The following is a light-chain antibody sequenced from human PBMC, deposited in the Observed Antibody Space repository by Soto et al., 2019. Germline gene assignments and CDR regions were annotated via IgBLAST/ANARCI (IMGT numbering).Light chain of an antibody. Sequence: EIELTQSPGTLSLSPGERATLSCRASQSVSSSYVAWYQHKPGQAHRLLIYGASSRATGIPDRFSGSGSGTDFTLTISRLEPEDFAMYYCQQYGSSPHTFGQGTKLEIK. J-gene: IGKJ2*01. V-gene: IGKV3-20*01. CDR3: QQYGSSPHT. CDR2: GAS. CDR1: QSVSSSY.